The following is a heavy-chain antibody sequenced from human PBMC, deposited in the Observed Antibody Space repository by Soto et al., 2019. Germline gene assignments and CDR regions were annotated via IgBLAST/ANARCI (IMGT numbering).Heavy chain of an antibody. CDR1: GGSISSSYW. Sequence: PSETLSLTCAVSGGSISSSYWWNWVRQPPGKGLEWIGEIYHSGSTNYNPSLKNRVTISVDKSNNQFSLRLSSVTAADTAVYFCVTSLNYDFWRDGGRHYYFDYWGQGTLVTVSS. V-gene: IGHV4-4*02. J-gene: IGHJ4*02. D-gene: IGHD3-3*01. CDR2: IYHSGST. CDR3: VTSLNYDFWRDGGRHYYFDY.